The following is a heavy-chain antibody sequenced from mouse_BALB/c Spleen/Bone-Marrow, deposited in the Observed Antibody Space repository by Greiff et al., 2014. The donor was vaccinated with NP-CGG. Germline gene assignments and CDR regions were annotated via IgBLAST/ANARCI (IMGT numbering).Heavy chain of an antibody. D-gene: IGHD2-13*01. Sequence: VKLMESGAELVRPGTSVKVSCKASVYAFTNYLIEWVKQRPGQGLEWIGVINPGSGGTNYNEKFKGKATLTADKSSSTAYTQLSSLTSDDSAVYFCTRRDYSFAYWGQGTLVTVSA. CDR1: VYAFTNYL. CDR3: TRRDYSFAY. CDR2: INPGSGGT. J-gene: IGHJ3*01. V-gene: IGHV1-54*01.